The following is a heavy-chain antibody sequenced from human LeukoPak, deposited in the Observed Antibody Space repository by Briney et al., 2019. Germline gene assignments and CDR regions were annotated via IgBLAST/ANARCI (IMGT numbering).Heavy chain of an antibody. D-gene: IGHD3-16*01. CDR3: AREESYGVDY. CDR1: GGSFSGYY. V-gene: IGHV4-34*01. J-gene: IGHJ4*02. CDR2: INHSGST. Sequence: SETLSLTCAVYGGSFSGYYWSWIRQPPGKGLEWIGKINHSGSTNYNPSLKSRVTISVDTSKNQFSLKLSSVTAADTAVYYCAREESYGVDYWGQGTLVTVSS.